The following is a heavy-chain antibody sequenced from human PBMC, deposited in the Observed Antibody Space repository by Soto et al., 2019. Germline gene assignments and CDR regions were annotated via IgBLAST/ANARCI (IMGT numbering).Heavy chain of an antibody. CDR1: GFTFSDYA. Sequence: QVQLVESGGGVVQPGRSLRLSCAASGFTFSDYAMHWVRQPPGKGLEWVAAIPYDGSNKYYADSVKGRFTISRDNSKNTMYLEMNRLRAEDTAVHYCAKRVGGDGSAPAYWGQGTLVPVSS. J-gene: IGHJ4*02. CDR2: IPYDGSNK. D-gene: IGHD3-10*01. V-gene: IGHV3-30*18. CDR3: AKRVGGDGSAPAY.